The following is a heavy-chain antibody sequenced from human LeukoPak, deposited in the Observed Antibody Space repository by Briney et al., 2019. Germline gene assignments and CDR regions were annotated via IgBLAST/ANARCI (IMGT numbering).Heavy chain of an antibody. CDR2: IYRSGST. CDR3: AREGITMIKAPVAFDI. Sequence: NASETLSLTCTVSGYSISSGYYWGCIRQPPGKGLEWIGSIYRSGSTYYNPSLKSRVTMSVDTSKNQFSLKLSSVTAADTAAYYCAREGITMIKAPVAFDIWGQGTMVTVSS. D-gene: IGHD3-22*01. CDR1: GYSISSGYY. J-gene: IGHJ3*02. V-gene: IGHV4-38-2*02.